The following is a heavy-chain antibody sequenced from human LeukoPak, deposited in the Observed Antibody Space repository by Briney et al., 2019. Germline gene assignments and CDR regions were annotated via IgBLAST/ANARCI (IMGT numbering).Heavy chain of an antibody. CDR2: IYHGGST. V-gene: IGHV4-30-2*01. J-gene: IGHJ4*02. Sequence: SETLSLTCTVSGGSISSGGYYWSWIRQPPGKGLEWIGYIYHGGSTYYNPSLKSRVTISVDRSKNQFSLKLSSVTAADTAVYYCARHSSGWFQFDYWGQGTLVTVSS. CDR3: ARHSSGWFQFDY. D-gene: IGHD6-19*01. CDR1: GGSISSGGYY.